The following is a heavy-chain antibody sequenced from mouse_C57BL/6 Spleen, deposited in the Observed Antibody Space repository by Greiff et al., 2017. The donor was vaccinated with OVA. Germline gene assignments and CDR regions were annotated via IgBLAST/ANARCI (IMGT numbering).Heavy chain of an antibody. CDR3: ARDGDYDAFAY. V-gene: IGHV3-6*01. Sequence: DVQLQESGPGLVKPSQSLSLTCSVTGYSITSGYYWNWIRQFPGNKLEWMGYISYDGSNNYNPSLKNRISITRDTPKNQFFLKLNSVTTEDTATYYCARDGDYDAFAYWGQGTLVTVSA. CDR1: GYSITSGYY. J-gene: IGHJ3*01. D-gene: IGHD2-4*01. CDR2: ISYDGSN.